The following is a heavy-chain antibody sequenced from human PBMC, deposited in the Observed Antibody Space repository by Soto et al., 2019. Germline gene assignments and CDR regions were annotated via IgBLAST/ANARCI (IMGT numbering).Heavy chain of an antibody. D-gene: IGHD3-9*01. V-gene: IGHV5-51*01. CDR1: GYSFNNYW. J-gene: IGHJ4*02. CDR3: ATQIGLHGVSRYFHY. CDR2: IFPGDSDT. Sequence: PVASLKISCNGSGYSFNNYWIAWVRQMPGKGLEWMGIIFPGDSDTVYSPSFQAQVTISVEKSIGTAYLQWSGLKASDTAMYYCATQIGLHGVSRYFHYWGQGTMVTVSS.